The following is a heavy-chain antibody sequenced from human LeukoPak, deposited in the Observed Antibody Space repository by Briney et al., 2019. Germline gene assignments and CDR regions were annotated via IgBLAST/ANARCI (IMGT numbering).Heavy chain of an antibody. CDR1: GGSFSGYY. Sequence: SETLSLTCAVYGGSFSGYYWSWIRQPPGKGLEWIGEINHSGSTNYNPSLKSRVTISVDTSKNQFSLKLSSVTAADTAVYYCARLFGRLGRSSTSGDYWGQGTLVTVSS. V-gene: IGHV4-34*01. CDR3: ARLFGRLGRSSTSGDY. D-gene: IGHD2-2*01. CDR2: INHSGST. J-gene: IGHJ4*02.